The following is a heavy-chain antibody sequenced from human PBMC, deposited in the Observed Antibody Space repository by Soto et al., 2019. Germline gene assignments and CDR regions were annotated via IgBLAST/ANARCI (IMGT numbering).Heavy chain of an antibody. Sequence: QVQLVQSGAEVKKPGASVKVSCKASGYTFTSYGISWVRQAPGQGLEWMGWISAYNGNTNYAQKLQGRVTMTTDTSTSTAYRGLRGLRSDDTAVYYCAGDGGFLECDVWGQGTTVTVSS. D-gene: IGHD3-3*01. V-gene: IGHV1-18*01. CDR3: AGDGGFLECDV. CDR2: ISAYNGNT. CDR1: GYTFTSYG. J-gene: IGHJ6*02.